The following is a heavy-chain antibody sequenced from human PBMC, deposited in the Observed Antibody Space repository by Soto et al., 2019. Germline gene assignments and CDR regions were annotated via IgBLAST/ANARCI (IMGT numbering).Heavy chain of an antibody. CDR3: ARDLTLGSWSPPTLYYYGMDV. V-gene: IGHV3-30-3*01. Sequence: QVQLVESGGGVVQPGRSLRLSCAASGFTFSSYAMHWVRQAPGKGLEWVAVISYDGSNKYYADSVKGRFTISRDNSKNTLYLQMNSLRAEDTAVYYCARDLTLGSWSPPTLYYYGMDVWGQGTTVTVSS. CDR1: GFTFSSYA. CDR2: ISYDGSNK. J-gene: IGHJ6*02. D-gene: IGHD6-13*01.